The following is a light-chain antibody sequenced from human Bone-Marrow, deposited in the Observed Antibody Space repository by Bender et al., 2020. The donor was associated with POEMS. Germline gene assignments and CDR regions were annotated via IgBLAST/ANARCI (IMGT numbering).Light chain of an antibody. CDR1: SSDVGSYNL. J-gene: IGLJ3*02. CDR2: EGD. CDR3: CSYAGGNTWV. V-gene: IGLV2-23*01. Sequence: QSALTQPASVSGSPGQSITISCTGTSSDVGSYNLVSWYQQHPGKAPKLIIYEGDKRPSETSSRFSGSESGNTASLTISGLQAEDEADYYCCSYAGGNTWVFGGGTKLTVL.